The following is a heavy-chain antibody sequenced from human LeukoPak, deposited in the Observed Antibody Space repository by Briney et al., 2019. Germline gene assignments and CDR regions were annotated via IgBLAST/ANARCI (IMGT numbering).Heavy chain of an antibody. Sequence: SETLSLTCTVSGDSISSYYWSWVRQPPGKGLEWIAYIYYTGSTKYNPSLKSRVTISVDTSRNQFSLKLTTVTAADTAVYYCARVGTSSWYGLGYFDPWGQGTLVTVSS. V-gene: IGHV4-59*01. J-gene: IGHJ5*02. CDR3: ARVGTSSWYGLGYFDP. CDR1: GDSISSYY. D-gene: IGHD6-13*01. CDR2: IYYTGST.